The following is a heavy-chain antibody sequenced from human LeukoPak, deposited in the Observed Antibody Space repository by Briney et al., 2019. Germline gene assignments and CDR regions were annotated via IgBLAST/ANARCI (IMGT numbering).Heavy chain of an antibody. CDR2: INPNSGGT. Sequence: ASVKVSCKASGYTFTGYYMHWVRQAPGQGLEWMGWINPNSGGTNYAQKFQGRVTMTRDTSISTAYMELSRLRSDDTAVYYCAIEPYSSSSDWFDPWGQGTLVTVSS. J-gene: IGHJ5*02. CDR1: GYTFTGYY. V-gene: IGHV1-2*02. CDR3: AIEPYSSSSDWFDP. D-gene: IGHD6-6*01.